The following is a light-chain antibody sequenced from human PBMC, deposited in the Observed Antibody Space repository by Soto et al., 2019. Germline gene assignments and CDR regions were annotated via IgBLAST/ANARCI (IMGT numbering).Light chain of an antibody. J-gene: IGKJ1*01. V-gene: IGKV3-20*01. CDR3: QQYGRSGT. CDR2: GAS. Sequence: NGLRQAPGTLSLSPGERANLSCRASQSVSNNYLAWYQQKPGQAPRLLIYGASNRATGIPDRFSGSGSGTDFTLTISRLEPEDFAVYYCQQYGRSGTFGQGSKVDIK. CDR1: QSVSNNY.